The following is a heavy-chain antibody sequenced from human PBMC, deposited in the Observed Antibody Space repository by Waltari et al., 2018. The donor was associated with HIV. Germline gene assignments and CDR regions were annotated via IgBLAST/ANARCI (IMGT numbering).Heavy chain of an antibody. V-gene: IGHV3-74*01. D-gene: IGHD6-19*01. J-gene: IGHJ4*02. Sequence: EVQLVASGGGLVQPGRSLRLSCVAAGFTLRTYWMHWCRQGPGKGLVWVSRFNGDESRLLYADSVKGRFTISRDNARNTLYLQMNSLRAEDTAVYYCSRRHSSEGILDYWGQGTLVTVSS. CDR1: GFTLRTYW. CDR3: SRRHSSEGILDY. CDR2: FNGDESRL.